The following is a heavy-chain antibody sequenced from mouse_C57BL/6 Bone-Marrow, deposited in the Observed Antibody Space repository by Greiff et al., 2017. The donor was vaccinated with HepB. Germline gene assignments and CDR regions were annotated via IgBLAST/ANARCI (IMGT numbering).Heavy chain of an antibody. CDR1: YTFSRRVH. V-gene: IGHV1-87*01. D-gene: IGHD4-1*01. J-gene: IGHJ3*01. CDR2: GQGLEWIG. CDR3: SEDSAVYYGACGKLGRFAY. Sequence: VQRVESGPELARPWASVKISCQAFYTFSRRVHFASRDTNYWMQWVKQRPGQGLEWIGAIYAGNGDTSYNQKFKGKATCTADKSSSTAYMQLSRLTSEDSAVYYGACGKLGRFAYWGQGTLVTVSA.